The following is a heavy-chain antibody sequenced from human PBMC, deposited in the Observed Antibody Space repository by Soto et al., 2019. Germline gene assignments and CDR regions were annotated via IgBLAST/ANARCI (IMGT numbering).Heavy chain of an antibody. V-gene: IGHV5-51*01. CDR3: ARQCIVGATTPFDY. CDR2: IYPGDSDT. D-gene: IGHD1-26*01. Sequence: GESLKISCQAFGYNFTNYWIGWVRQMPGKGLEWMGIIYPGDSDTRYSPSFQGQVTISADKSISTAYLQWSSLKASDTAMYYCARQCIVGATTPFDYWGQGTLVTVSS. CDR1: GYNFTNYW. J-gene: IGHJ4*02.